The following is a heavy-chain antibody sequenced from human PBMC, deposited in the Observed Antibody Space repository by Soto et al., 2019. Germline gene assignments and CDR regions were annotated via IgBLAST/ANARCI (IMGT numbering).Heavy chain of an antibody. CDR2: IGGSGGST. CDR1: GLTYNSDA. D-gene: IGHD5-18*01. J-gene: IGHJ5*02. CDR3: AKSGDSYGGQKWLYH. Sequence: GCALRLPFADSGLTYNSDARNWVLESPGKGLDCVAAIGGSGGSTYDADSGKGRFTNSREKSKNTKYLQMNSRRGEDTAVYYCAKSGDSYGGQKWLYHWGQGALVTVSS. V-gene: IGHV3-23*01.